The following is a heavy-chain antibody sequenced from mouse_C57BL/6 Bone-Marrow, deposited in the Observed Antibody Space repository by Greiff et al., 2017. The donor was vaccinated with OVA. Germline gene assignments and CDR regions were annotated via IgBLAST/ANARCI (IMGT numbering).Heavy chain of an antibody. Sequence: QVQLQHSGAELARPVASVKLSFNASVYTFTIYGIIWVKQRTGQGLEWIGEIYPRSVNTYYNEKFKGKATLTADKSSSTAYMELRSLTSEDSAVYFCARSRDGYYEAYWGQGTLVTVSA. D-gene: IGHD2-3*01. J-gene: IGHJ3*01. V-gene: IGHV1-81*01. CDR3: ARSRDGYYEAY. CDR1: VYTFTIYG. CDR2: IYPRSVNT.